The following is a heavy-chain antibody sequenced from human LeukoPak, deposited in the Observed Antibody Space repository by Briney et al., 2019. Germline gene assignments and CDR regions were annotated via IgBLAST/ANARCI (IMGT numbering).Heavy chain of an antibody. D-gene: IGHD6-19*01. Sequence: PSETLSLTCAVYGGSFSGYYWSWIRQPPGKGLEWIGEINHSGSTNYNPSLESRVTISVDTSKNQFSLKLSSVTAADTAVYYCAGGRSGWFRRPLGYWGQGTLVTVSS. J-gene: IGHJ4*02. CDR1: GGSFSGYY. CDR3: AGGRSGWFRRPLGY. V-gene: IGHV4-34*01. CDR2: INHSGST.